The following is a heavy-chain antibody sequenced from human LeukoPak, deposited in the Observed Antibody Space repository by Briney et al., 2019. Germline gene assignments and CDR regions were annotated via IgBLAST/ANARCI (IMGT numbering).Heavy chain of an antibody. CDR3: ATPRRCCSGGSCYYYGMDV. V-gene: IGHV1-24*01. D-gene: IGHD2-15*01. CDR2: FDPEDGET. J-gene: IGHJ6*02. Sequence: ASVKVSCKVSGYTLTELSMNWVRQAPGKGLEWMGGFDPEDGETIYAQKFQGRVTMTEDTSTDTAYMELSSLRSEDTAVYYCATPRRCCSGGSCYYYGMDVWGQGTTVTVSS. CDR1: GYTLTELS.